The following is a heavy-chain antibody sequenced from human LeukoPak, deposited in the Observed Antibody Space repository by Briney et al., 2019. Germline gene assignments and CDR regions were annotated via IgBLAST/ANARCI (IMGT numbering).Heavy chain of an antibody. Sequence: ASVKVSCKASGYTFTSYGISWVRQAPGQGLEWMGWISAYNGNTNCAQKLQGRVTMTTDTSTSTAYMELRSLRSDDTAVYYCARGRVSYWELLAFDIWGQGTMVTVSS. CDR1: GYTFTSYG. CDR3: ARGRVSYWELLAFDI. V-gene: IGHV1-18*01. D-gene: IGHD1-26*01. CDR2: ISAYNGNT. J-gene: IGHJ3*02.